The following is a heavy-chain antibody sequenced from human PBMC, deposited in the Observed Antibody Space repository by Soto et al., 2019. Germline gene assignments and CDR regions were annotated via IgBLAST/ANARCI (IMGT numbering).Heavy chain of an antibody. CDR1: GFTVSSNY. J-gene: IGHJ4*02. CDR3: AGGFSYGYIDH. D-gene: IGHD5-18*01. CDR2: IFAGGGT. V-gene: IGHV3-53*01. Sequence: GSLRLSCAASGFTVSSNYMSWVRQAPGRGLEWLSVIFAGGGTYYADSVKGRFTISKDNSKNRVYLQMNTLRAGDTAAYYCAGGFSYGYIDHWGQGTPVTVSS.